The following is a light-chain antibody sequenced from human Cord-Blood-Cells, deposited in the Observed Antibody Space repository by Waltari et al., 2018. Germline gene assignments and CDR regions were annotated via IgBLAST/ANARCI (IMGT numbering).Light chain of an antibody. V-gene: IGKV1-12*01. CDR3: QQADSFPIT. Sequence: DIQMNQSPSSVAASVGKRFTITCRAGQGISSLLAWYQQKPGKATKLLVYAASSLQSGGPSRFSGSGSGTDFTLTISSLQPEDYATYYFQQADSFPITFGQGTRLEIK. CDR1: QGISSL. J-gene: IGKJ5*01. CDR2: AAS.